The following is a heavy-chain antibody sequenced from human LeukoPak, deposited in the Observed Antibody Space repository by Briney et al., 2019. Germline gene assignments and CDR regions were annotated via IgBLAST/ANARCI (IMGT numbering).Heavy chain of an antibody. CDR3: ATGTPAVVKSFDY. V-gene: IGHV4-34*01. CDR1: GGSFSGYY. CDR2: INHSGST. Sequence: SETLSLTCAVYGGSFSGYYWSWIRQPPGKGLEWIGEINHSGSTNYNPSLKSRVTISVDTSKNQFSLKLSSVTAADTAVYYCATGTPAVVKSFDYWGQGTLVTVSS. J-gene: IGHJ4*02. D-gene: IGHD5-18*01.